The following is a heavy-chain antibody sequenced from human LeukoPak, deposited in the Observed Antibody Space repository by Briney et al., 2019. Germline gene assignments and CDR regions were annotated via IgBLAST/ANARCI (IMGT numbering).Heavy chain of an antibody. CDR1: GFTFSSYG. V-gene: IGHV3-30*02. D-gene: IGHD2-21*02. CDR3: ARISSLVVATAQRSWYDP. Sequence: GGSLRLSCAASGFTFSSYGMHWVRQAPGKGLEWVAFIRYDGSNKYYADSVKGRFTISRDNSKNTLYLQMNSLRSDDTAMYYCARISSLVVATAQRSWYDPWGQGTLVTVSS. J-gene: IGHJ5*02. CDR2: IRYDGSNK.